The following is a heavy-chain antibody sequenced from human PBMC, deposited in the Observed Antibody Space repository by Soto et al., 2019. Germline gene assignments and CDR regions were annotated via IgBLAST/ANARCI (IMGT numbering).Heavy chain of an antibody. CDR1: GFTFSSYG. CDR2: IWYDGSNK. J-gene: IGHJ4*02. V-gene: IGHV3-33*01. CDR3: ARGLVTTDGY. D-gene: IGHD4-17*01. Sequence: QVQLVESGGGVVQPGRSLRLSCAASGFTFSSYGLHWVRQAPGKGLEWVAVIWYDGSNKYYADSVKGRFTISRDNSKKTLYLQMNSLRAEDTAVYYCARGLVTTDGYWGQGRLVTVSS.